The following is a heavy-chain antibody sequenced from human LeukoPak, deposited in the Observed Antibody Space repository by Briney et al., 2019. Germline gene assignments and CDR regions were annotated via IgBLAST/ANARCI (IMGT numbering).Heavy chain of an antibody. V-gene: IGHV1-2*02. Sequence: ASVKVSCKASGGTFSSYAISWVRQAPGQGLEWMGWINPNSGGTNYAQKFQGRVTMTRDTSISTAYMELSRLRSDDTAVYYCARSSGPTSVVVITGEFDYWGQGTLVTVSS. CDR3: ARSSGPTSVVVITGEFDY. CDR1: GGTFSSYA. J-gene: IGHJ4*02. CDR2: INPNSGGT. D-gene: IGHD3-22*01.